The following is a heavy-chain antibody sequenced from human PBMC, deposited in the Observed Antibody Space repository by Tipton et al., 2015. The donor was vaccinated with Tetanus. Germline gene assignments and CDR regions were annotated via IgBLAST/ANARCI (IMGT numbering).Heavy chain of an antibody. CDR1: GGSISSSSYY. Sequence: TLSLTCTVSGGSISSSSYYWGWIRQPPGKGLEWIGSIYYSGSTYYNPSLKSRVTISVDTSKNQFSLKLSSVTAADTAVYYCASSWLRTFDPWGQGTLVTVSS. CDR2: IYYSGST. V-gene: IGHV4-39*01. D-gene: IGHD6-13*01. J-gene: IGHJ5*02. CDR3: ASSWLRTFDP.